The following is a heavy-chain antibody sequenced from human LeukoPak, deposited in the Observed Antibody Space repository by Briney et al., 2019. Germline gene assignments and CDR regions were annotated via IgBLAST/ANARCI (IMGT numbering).Heavy chain of an antibody. CDR1: GYTFTSYG. Sequence: ASVKVSCKASGYTFTSYGISWVRQAPGQGLEWMGWISAYNGNTNYAQKFQGRVTMTTDTSTSTAYMELSRLRSDDTAVYYCARGNFYGDYFDYWGQGTLVTVSS. V-gene: IGHV1-18*01. J-gene: IGHJ4*02. D-gene: IGHD4-17*01. CDR2: ISAYNGNT. CDR3: ARGNFYGDYFDY.